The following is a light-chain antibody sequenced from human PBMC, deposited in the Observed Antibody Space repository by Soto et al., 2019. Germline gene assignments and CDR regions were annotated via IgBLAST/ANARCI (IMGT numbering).Light chain of an antibody. Sequence: IVMTHSPATLSVSPGGRATLSCRASQSISDTLAWYQQKPVQAPRLLIHGASSRVTGIPDRFSGSGSGTDFTLTITRTEPEDFAVYYCQQYQSLTFGGGTKVDI. V-gene: IGKV3D-15*01. CDR2: GAS. J-gene: IGKJ4*01. CDR3: QQYQSLT. CDR1: QSISDT.